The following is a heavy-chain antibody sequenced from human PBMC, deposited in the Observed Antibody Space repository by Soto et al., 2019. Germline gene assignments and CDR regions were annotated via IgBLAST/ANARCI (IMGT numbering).Heavy chain of an antibody. CDR3: ARERAAGYYYYGMDV. CDR1: GYTFTGYY. J-gene: IGHJ6*02. Sequence: ASVKVSCKASGYTFTGYYMHWVRQAPGQGLEWMGWINPNSGGTNYAQKFQGRVTMTRDTSISTAYMELSRLRSDDTAVYYCARERAAGYYYYGMDVWGQGXTVTVYS. CDR2: INPNSGGT. D-gene: IGHD6-13*01. V-gene: IGHV1-2*02.